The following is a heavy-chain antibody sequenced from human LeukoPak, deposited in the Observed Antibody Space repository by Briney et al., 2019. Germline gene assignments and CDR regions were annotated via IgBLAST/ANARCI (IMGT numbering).Heavy chain of an antibody. Sequence: PSETLSLTCTVSGGSISGYYWNWIRQPPGKGLEWIGYIYYSGNTIYNPSLKSRVTISVDTSKNQFSLKLSSVTAADTAVYYCARTYVANAFDIWGLGTMVTVSS. J-gene: IGHJ3*02. CDR3: ARTYVANAFDI. D-gene: IGHD3-16*01. CDR1: GGSISGYY. V-gene: IGHV4-59*01. CDR2: IYYSGNT.